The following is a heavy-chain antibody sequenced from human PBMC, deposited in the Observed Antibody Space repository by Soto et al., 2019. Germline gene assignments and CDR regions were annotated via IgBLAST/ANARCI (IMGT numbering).Heavy chain of an antibody. V-gene: IGHV4-34*01. CDR2: INHSGST. Sequence: SETLSLTCAVYRGSFSDYSWSWIRQPPGRGLEWIGEINHSGSTNYNPSLKSRVTISVDTSKNQFSLKVNSVTAADTAVYYCAATNYAFDYWGLGTLVTVSS. CDR3: AATNYAFDY. CDR1: RGSFSDYS. D-gene: IGHD4-4*01. J-gene: IGHJ4*02.